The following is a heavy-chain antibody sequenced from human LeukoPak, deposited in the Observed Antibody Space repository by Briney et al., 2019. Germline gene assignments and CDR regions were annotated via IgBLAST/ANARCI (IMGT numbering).Heavy chain of an antibody. V-gene: IGHV4-59*08. D-gene: IGHD1-26*01. CDR1: GGSISSDY. J-gene: IGHJ6*02. CDR2: IYYSGNT. Sequence: LETLSLTCTVSGGSISSDYWSWIRQPPGKGLEWIGYIYYSGNTNYNPSLKSRVTISVDTSKKQFSLKLSSVTAADTAVYYCARRSLVRTVGYYYGMDVWGQGTTVTVSS. CDR3: ARRSLVRTVGYYYGMDV.